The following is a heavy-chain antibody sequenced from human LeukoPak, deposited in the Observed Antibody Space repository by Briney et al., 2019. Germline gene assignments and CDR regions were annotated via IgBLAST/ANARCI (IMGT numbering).Heavy chain of an antibody. D-gene: IGHD2-2*01. Sequence: GGSLRLSCAASGFTFSSYSMNWVRQAPGKGLEWVSYISSTSSTIYYADSVKGRFTISRDTAKNSLYLQMNSLRAEDTAVYYCAKGSRGSCSRTYCYPFDYWGQGTLVTVSS. CDR2: ISSTSSTI. J-gene: IGHJ4*02. CDR3: AKGSRGSCSRTYCYPFDY. V-gene: IGHV3-48*01. CDR1: GFTFSSYS.